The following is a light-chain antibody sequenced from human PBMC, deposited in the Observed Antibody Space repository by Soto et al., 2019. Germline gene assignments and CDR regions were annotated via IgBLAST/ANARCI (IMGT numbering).Light chain of an antibody. CDR3: CSYAVSSKV. J-gene: IGLJ1*01. Sequence: QSALTQPPSASGSPGQSVAISCTGTSSDVGGYYYVSWYQQHPGTAPKLLIYEVNNRPSGVPDRFSGSKSGNTASLTVPGLQDEDEADCYCCSYAVSSKVFGTGTKVTVL. V-gene: IGLV2-8*01. CDR1: SSDVGGYYY. CDR2: EVN.